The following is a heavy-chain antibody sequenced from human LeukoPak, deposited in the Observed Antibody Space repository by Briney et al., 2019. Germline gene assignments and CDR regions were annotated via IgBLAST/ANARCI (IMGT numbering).Heavy chain of an antibody. D-gene: IGHD1-26*01. V-gene: IGHV4-39*07. CDR2: IYYSGST. J-gene: IGHJ4*02. CDR3: ARSIEWELLSNTGFDY. CDR1: GGSISSSSYY. Sequence: SETLSLTCTVSGGSISSSSYYWGWLRQPPGKGLEWIGSIYYSGSTYYNPSLKSRVTISVDTSKNQFSLKLSSVTAADTAVYYCARSIEWELLSNTGFDYWGQGTLVTVSS.